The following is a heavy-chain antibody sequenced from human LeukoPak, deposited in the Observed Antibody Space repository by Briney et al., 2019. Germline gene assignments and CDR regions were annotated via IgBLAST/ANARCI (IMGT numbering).Heavy chain of an antibody. J-gene: IGHJ4*02. V-gene: IGHV1-2*02. Sequence: ASVKVSCKASGYTFTGYYIHWVRQAPGQGLEWMGWINPNSGDTKYEQRFQGRDTMTRDTSISTAYMELTRLRSDDAAVYFCARDGSWSSISYSDYWGQGTLVTVSS. CDR2: INPNSGDT. CDR1: GYTFTGYY. D-gene: IGHD2-2*01. CDR3: ARDGSWSSISYSDY.